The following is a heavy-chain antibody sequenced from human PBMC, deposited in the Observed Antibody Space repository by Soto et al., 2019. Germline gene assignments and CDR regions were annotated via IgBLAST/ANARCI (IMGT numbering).Heavy chain of an antibody. CDR3: ARWDYGDYARFDY. CDR1: GYTFTSHD. CDR2: MNPNSGNT. V-gene: IGHV1-8*01. J-gene: IGHJ4*02. D-gene: IGHD4-17*01. Sequence: QVQLVQSGAEVKKSGASVKVSCKASGYTFTSHDINWVRQATGQGLEWMGWMNPNSGNTGYAQKFQGRATMTRNTSISTAYMELSSRRSEDTAVYYCARWDYGDYARFDYWGQGTLVTVSS.